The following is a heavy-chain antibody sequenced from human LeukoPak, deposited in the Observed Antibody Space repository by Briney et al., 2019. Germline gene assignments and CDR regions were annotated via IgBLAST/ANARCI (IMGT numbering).Heavy chain of an antibody. V-gene: IGHV3-30*18. Sequence: GGSLRLSCAASGFSFISYGMHWVRQAPGKGLEWVGVISDDGRSKDYADSVKGRFTISRDNSQDTLYLQMNSLRDEDTAVYYCAKRPSGYGDYVSYFDCWGQGTLVTVSS. CDR1: GFSFISYG. J-gene: IGHJ4*02. D-gene: IGHD4-17*01. CDR2: ISDDGRSK. CDR3: AKRPSGYGDYVSYFDC.